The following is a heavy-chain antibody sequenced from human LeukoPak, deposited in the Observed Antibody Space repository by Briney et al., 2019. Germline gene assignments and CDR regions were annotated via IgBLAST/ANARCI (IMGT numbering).Heavy chain of an antibody. CDR2: ISSSGSTI. D-gene: IGHD2-2*01. Sequence: GGSLGLSCAASGFTFSDYYMSWIRQAPGKGLEWVSYISSSGSTIYYADSVKGRFTISRDNAKNSLYLQMNSLRAEDTAVYYCARDPRGYCSSTSCHPWFDPWGQGTLVTVSS. CDR3: ARDPRGYCSSTSCHPWFDP. V-gene: IGHV3-11*01. CDR1: GFTFSDYY. J-gene: IGHJ5*02.